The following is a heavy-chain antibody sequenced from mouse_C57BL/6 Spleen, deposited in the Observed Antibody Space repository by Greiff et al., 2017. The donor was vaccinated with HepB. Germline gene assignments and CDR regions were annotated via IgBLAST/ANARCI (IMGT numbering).Heavy chain of an antibody. Sequence: VQLQQSGPELVKPGASVKISCKASGYTFTDYYMNWVKQSHGKSLEWIGDINPNNGGTSYNQKFKGKATLTVDKSSSTAYMELRSLTSEDSAVYYCARSPFRGAMDYWGQGTSVTVSS. CDR3: ARSPFRGAMDY. D-gene: IGHD3-3*01. V-gene: IGHV1-26*01. CDR1: GYTFTDYY. J-gene: IGHJ4*01. CDR2: INPNNGGT.